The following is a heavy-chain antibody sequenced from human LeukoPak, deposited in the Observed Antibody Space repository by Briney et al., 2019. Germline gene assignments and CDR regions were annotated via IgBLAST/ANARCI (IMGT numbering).Heavy chain of an antibody. CDR1: GFTFSSYW. CDR2: IKQDGSEK. Sequence: GGSLRLSCAASGFTFSSYWMSWVRQAPGKGLEWVANIKQDGSEKYYVDSVKGRFTISRDNAKNSLYLQMNSLRAEDTAVYYCARGPWSDSSGYRNYWGQGTLVTVSS. CDR3: ARGPWSDSSGYRNY. J-gene: IGHJ4*02. V-gene: IGHV3-7*01. D-gene: IGHD3-22*01.